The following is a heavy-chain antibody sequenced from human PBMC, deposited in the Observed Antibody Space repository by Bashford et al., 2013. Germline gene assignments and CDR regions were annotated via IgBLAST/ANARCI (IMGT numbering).Heavy chain of an antibody. Sequence: SVKVSCKASEAPSGSLSLSAGVRQAPGQGLEWMGGIIPILGIANYAQKFQGRVTITADKSTSTAYMELSSLRSEDTAVYYCASVVAAREDVWGQGTTVTVSS. J-gene: IGHJ6*02. CDR2: IIPILGIA. CDR3: ASVVAAREDV. D-gene: IGHD2-2*01. V-gene: IGHV1-69*10. CDR1: EAPSGSLSL.